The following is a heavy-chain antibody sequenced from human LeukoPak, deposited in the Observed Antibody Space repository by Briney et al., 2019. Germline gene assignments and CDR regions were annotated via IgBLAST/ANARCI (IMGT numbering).Heavy chain of an antibody. V-gene: IGHV4-59*01. CDR3: ARGKTYYDISKYAFDI. CDR2: IYYSGGT. CDR1: SGSISSYY. D-gene: IGHD3-22*01. J-gene: IGHJ3*02. Sequence: SETLSLTCTVSSGSISSYYWSWIRQPPGKGLEWIGYIYYSGGTNYNPSLKSRVTISVDTSKNQFSLKLSSVTAADTAVYYCARGKTYYDISKYAFDIWGQGTMVTVSS.